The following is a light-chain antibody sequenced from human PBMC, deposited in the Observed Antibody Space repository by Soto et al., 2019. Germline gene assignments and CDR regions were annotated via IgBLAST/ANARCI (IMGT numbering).Light chain of an antibody. Sequence: QSALSQPASVSGSHGQSITISCTGTSSDVGGYNYVSWYQQHPGKAPKLMIYEVTNRPSGVSNRFSGSKSGNTASLTISGLQAEDEADYYCSSYTRSTTYVFGTGTQLTVL. V-gene: IGLV2-14*01. CDR3: SSYTRSTTYV. J-gene: IGLJ1*01. CDR1: SSDVGGYNY. CDR2: EVT.